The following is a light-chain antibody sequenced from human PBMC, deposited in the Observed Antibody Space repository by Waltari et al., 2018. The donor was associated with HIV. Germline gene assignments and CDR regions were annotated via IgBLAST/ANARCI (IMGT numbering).Light chain of an antibody. J-gene: IGLJ2*01. CDR2: RNN. Sequence: QSVLTQPPSASGTPGQRVTISCSGSSSNIGSSFVYWYQQLPGTAPKLLIFRNNPRPSGVPDRFSGSKSGTSASLAISGLRSEDEADYYCAAWDDSLSGFYVFGGGTRLTVL. CDR3: AAWDDSLSGFYV. CDR1: SSNIGSSF. V-gene: IGLV1-47*01.